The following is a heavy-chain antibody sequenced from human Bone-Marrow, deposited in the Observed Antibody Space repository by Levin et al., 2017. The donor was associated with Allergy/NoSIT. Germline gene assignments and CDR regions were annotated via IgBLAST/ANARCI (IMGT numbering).Heavy chain of an antibody. V-gene: IGHV1-8*01. Sequence: PGESLKISCKASGYTFTSYDINWVRQATGQGLEWMGWMNPNSGNTGYAQKFQGRVTMTRNTSISTAYMELSSLRSEDTAVYYCARTRWFGLWWFDPWGQGTLVTVSS. CDR1: GYTFTSYD. CDR3: ARTRWFGLWWFDP. CDR2: MNPNSGNT. J-gene: IGHJ5*02. D-gene: IGHD3-10*01.